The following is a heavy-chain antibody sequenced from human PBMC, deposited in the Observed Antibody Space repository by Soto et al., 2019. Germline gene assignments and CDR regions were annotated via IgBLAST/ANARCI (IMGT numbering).Heavy chain of an antibody. J-gene: IGHJ4*02. CDR1: GFTFSSYE. CDR3: ARVREMATITSAYYFDY. D-gene: IGHD5-12*01. CDR2: ISSSSSYT. V-gene: IGHV3-48*03. Sequence: EVQLVESGGGLVQPGGSLRLSCAASGFTFSSYEMNWVRQAPGKGLEWVSYISSSSSYTNYADSVKGRFTISRDNAKNSLYLKMNSLRAEDTAVYYCARVREMATITSAYYFDYWGQGTLVTVSS.